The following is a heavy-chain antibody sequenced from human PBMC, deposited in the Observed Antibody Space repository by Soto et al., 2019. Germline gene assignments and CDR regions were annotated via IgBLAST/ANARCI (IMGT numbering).Heavy chain of an antibody. Sequence: PSETLSLTCTVSGASISGFYWSWIRKSAGKGLEWIGRIYAIGTTDYNPSLKSRVMMSVDTSKKQFSRKLRSVPAADTAVYYCVRGGTKTLRDWLDPWGQGISVTVSS. CDR2: IYAIGTT. CDR3: VRGGTKTLRDWLDP. CDR1: GASISGFY. J-gene: IGHJ5*02. D-gene: IGHD1-1*01. V-gene: IGHV4-4*07.